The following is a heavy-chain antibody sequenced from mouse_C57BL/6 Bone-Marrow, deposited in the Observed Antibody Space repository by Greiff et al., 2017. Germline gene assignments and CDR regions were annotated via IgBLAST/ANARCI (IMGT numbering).Heavy chain of an antibody. Sequence: QVQLQQSGPELVKPGASVKISCKASGYAFSSSWMNWVKQRPGKGLEWIGRIYPGDGDTNYNGKFKGKATLTADKSSSTAYMQLSSLTSEDSAVYFCARGGTTVVGGYWGQGTTLTVSS. CDR1: GYAFSSSW. V-gene: IGHV1-82*01. J-gene: IGHJ2*01. D-gene: IGHD1-1*01. CDR3: ARGGTTVVGGY. CDR2: IYPGDGDT.